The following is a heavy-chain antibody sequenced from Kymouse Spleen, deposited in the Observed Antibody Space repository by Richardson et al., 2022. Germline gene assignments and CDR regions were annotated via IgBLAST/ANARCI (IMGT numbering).Heavy chain of an antibody. CDR2: IKQDGSEK. Sequence: EVQLVESGGGLVQPGGSLRLSCAASGFTFSSYWMSWVRQAPGKGLEWVANIKQDGSEKYYVDSVKGRFTISRDNAKNSLYLQMNSLRAEDTAVYYCARDPIAAAGTSPYYYYGMDVWGQGTTVTVSS. CDR3: ARDPIAAAGTSPYYYYGMDV. CDR1: GFTFSSYW. J-gene: IGHJ6*02. D-gene: IGHD6-13*01. V-gene: IGHV3-7*01.